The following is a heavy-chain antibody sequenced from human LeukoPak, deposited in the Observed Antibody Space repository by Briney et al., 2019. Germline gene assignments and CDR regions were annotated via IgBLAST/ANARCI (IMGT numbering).Heavy chain of an antibody. CDR1: GFTFSSYE. Sequence: QPRGSLRLSCAASGFTFSSYEMNWVRQAPGKGLEWISAISGSSSNVYYAASVRGRFTISRDNAENSLYLQLNTMRAEDTAVYYCARGFRDTAMFLDYWGQGTLVTVSS. J-gene: IGHJ4*02. CDR3: ARGFRDTAMFLDY. V-gene: IGHV3-48*03. CDR2: ISGSSSNV. D-gene: IGHD5-18*01.